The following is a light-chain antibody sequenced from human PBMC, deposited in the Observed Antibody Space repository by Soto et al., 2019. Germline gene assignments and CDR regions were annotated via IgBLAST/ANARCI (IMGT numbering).Light chain of an antibody. CDR2: DVS. CDR1: SSDVGGYNY. V-gene: IGLV2-14*01. J-gene: IGLJ1*01. Sequence: QSVLTQPASVSGSPGQSITISCTGTSSDVGGYNYVSWYQQHPGKAPKFMIYDVSNRPSGVSTRFSGSKSGNTASLTISGLQAEDGADYYCNSYTTSNTRQIVFGTGTKVPVL. CDR3: NSYTTSNTRQIV.